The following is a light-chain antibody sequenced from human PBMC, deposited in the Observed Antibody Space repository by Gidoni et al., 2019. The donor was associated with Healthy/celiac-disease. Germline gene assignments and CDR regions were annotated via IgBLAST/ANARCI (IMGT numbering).Light chain of an antibody. CDR2: AAS. V-gene: IGKV1-39*01. CDR1: QSISIY. Sequence: DIQMTQSPSSLSASVGDRVTITCRASQSISIYLNLYQQKPGKAPKLLIYAASSLQSGVPSRFSGSGSGTDFTLTISSLQPEDVATYYCQQSDSTPRTFXXXTKVEIK. CDR3: QQSDSTPRT. J-gene: IGKJ1*01.